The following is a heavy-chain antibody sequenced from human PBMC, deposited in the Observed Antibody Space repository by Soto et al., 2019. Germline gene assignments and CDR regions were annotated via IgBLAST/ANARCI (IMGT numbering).Heavy chain of an antibody. Sequence: QVQLQESGPGLVKPSQTLSLTCTVSGGSISSNDYYWSWIRQLPGKGLEWIGYIYYSGSTYYTPSLQSRVTISVDTSKNQFSLILYSVTAADTAVYYCARDQGGYTIFDYWGQGTLVTVSS. CDR3: ARDQGGYTIFDY. D-gene: IGHD5-18*01. CDR1: GGSISSNDYY. CDR2: IYYSGST. V-gene: IGHV4-31*03. J-gene: IGHJ4*02.